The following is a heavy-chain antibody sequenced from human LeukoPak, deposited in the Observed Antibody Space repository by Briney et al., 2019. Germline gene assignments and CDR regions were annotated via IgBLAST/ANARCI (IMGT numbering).Heavy chain of an antibody. Sequence: SGTLSLTCAVSGGSISSSNWWSWVRQPPGKGLEWIGTIYYSGSTYYNPSLKSRATMSVDTSKNQFSLKLSSVTAADTAVYYCASLLNGGVSHWFDPWGQGTLVTVSS. CDR1: GGSISSSNW. CDR2: IYYSGST. D-gene: IGHD7-27*01. V-gene: IGHV4-4*02. J-gene: IGHJ5*02. CDR3: ASLLNGGVSHWFDP.